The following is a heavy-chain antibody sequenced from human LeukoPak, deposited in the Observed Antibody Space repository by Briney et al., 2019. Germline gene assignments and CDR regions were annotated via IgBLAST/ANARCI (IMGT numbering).Heavy chain of an antibody. D-gene: IGHD1-26*01. CDR1: GFTFSSYA. CDR3: AKGPPEVEWELFFFDY. V-gene: IGHV3-23*01. CDR2: ISGSGGST. Sequence: GGSLRLSCAASGFTFSSYAMSWVRQAPGKGLEWVSAISGSGGSTYYADSVKGRVTISRDNSKNTLYLQMNSLRAEDTAVYYCAKGPPEVEWELFFFDYWGQGTLVTVSS. J-gene: IGHJ4*02.